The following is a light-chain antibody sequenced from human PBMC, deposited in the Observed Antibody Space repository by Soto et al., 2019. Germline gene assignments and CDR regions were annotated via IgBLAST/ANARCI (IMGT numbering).Light chain of an antibody. CDR3: QQHINWPLT. Sequence: EIVLTQSPGTLSLSPGERATLSCRASQSVGSSYLAWYQRKPGQAPRLLIYGASSRATGIPDRFSGSGSGTDFALTISRLEPEDFAVYYCQQHINWPLTFGGGTKV. V-gene: IGKV3D-20*02. J-gene: IGKJ4*01. CDR1: QSVGSSY. CDR2: GAS.